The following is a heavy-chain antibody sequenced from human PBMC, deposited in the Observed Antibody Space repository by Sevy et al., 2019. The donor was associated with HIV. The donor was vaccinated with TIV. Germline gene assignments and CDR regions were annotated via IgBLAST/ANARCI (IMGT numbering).Heavy chain of an antibody. CDR1: GFTFSSYG. D-gene: IGHD4-4*01. V-gene: IGHV3-33*01. CDR3: ARELGDGYSQGMDV. CDR2: IWYDGSNK. Sequence: GGSLRLSCAASGFTFSSYGMHWVRQAPGKGLEWVAVIWYDGSNKYYADSVKGRFTISRDNSKNTLYLQMNSLRAEDTAVYYCARELGDGYSQGMDVWGQGTTATVSS. J-gene: IGHJ6*02.